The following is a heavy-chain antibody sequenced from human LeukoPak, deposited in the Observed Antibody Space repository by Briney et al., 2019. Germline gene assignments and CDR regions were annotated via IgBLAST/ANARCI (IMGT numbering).Heavy chain of an antibody. D-gene: IGHD1-26*01. Sequence: PGRSLRLSCAASGFTFSSYAMHWVRQAPGKGLEWVANIKEDGSVKYYVDSVKGRFTISRDNAKNSLDLQMNTLRAEDTALYYCGGEIPGGATNLDLWGQGTLVTVSS. J-gene: IGHJ5*02. CDR2: IKEDGSVK. CDR1: GFTFSSYA. CDR3: GGEIPGGATNLDL. V-gene: IGHV3-7*01.